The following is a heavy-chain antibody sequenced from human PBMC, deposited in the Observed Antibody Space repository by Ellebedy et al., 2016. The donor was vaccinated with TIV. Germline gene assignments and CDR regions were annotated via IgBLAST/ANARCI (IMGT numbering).Heavy chain of an antibody. CDR1: GFTVSSNY. CDR2: ISYDGSNK. CDR3: AKDHMITFGGVTTPNGMDV. V-gene: IGHV3-30*18. Sequence: GGSLRLSXTASGFTVSSNYMSWVRQAPGKGLEWVAVISYDGSNKYYADSVKGRFTISRDNSKNTLYLQMNSLRAEDTAVYYCAKDHMITFGGVTTPNGMDVWGQGTTVTVSS. D-gene: IGHD3-16*01. J-gene: IGHJ6*02.